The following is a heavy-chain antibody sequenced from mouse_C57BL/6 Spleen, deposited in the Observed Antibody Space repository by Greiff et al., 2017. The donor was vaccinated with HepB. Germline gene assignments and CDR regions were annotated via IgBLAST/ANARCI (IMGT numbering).Heavy chain of an antibody. CDR1: GYSITSGYY. Sequence: EVQLQQSGPGLVKPSQSLSLTCSVTGYSITSGYYWNWIRQFPGNKLEWMGYISYDGSNNYNPSLKNRISITRDTSKNQFFLKLNSVTTEDTATYYCARGDWADYWGQGTTLTVSS. CDR2: ISYDGSN. CDR3: ARGDWADY. V-gene: IGHV3-6*01. J-gene: IGHJ2*01. D-gene: IGHD4-1*01.